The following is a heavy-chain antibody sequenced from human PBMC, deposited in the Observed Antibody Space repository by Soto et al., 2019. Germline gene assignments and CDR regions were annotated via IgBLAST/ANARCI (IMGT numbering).Heavy chain of an antibody. J-gene: IGHJ3*02. CDR1: GFTFSSYG. D-gene: IGHD5-12*01. CDR3: AKGANIVATILGGQDERAFDI. Sequence: QVQLVESGGGVVQPGRSLRLSCAASGFTFSSYGMHWVRQAPGKGLEWVAVISYDGSNKYYADSVKGRFTISRDNSKNTLYLQMNSLRAEDTAVYYCAKGANIVATILGGQDERAFDIWGQGTMVTVSS. CDR2: ISYDGSNK. V-gene: IGHV3-30*18.